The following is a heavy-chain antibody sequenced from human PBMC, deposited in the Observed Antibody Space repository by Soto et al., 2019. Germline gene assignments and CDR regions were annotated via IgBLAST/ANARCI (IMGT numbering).Heavy chain of an antibody. J-gene: IGHJ4*02. CDR2: MNPDSANT. V-gene: IGHV1-8*01. Sequence: QVQLVQSGAEVKQPGASVKVSCRASGYTFTNYDITWVRQAPGQGLEWMGWMNPDSANTGYAQRFQGRXXMXRXXSISTAYMELNSLTSEDTAVYYCARAIRNQLLSDYWGQGTLVTVSS. CDR1: GYTFTNYD. CDR3: ARAIRNQLLSDY. D-gene: IGHD1-26*01.